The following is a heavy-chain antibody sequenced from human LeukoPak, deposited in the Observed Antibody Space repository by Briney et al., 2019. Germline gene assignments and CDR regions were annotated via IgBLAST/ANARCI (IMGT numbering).Heavy chain of an antibody. V-gene: IGHV1-3*01. CDR3: ARGIAAAGLDWFDP. Sequence: ASVTVSCKASGYTFTNYAIYWVRQAPGQRFEWMGWINAGNGNTKYSQKFQGRVTITRDTSASTTYMELSSLRSEDTAVYYCARGIAAAGLDWFDPWGQGTLVTVSS. CDR1: GYTFTNYA. J-gene: IGHJ5*02. CDR2: INAGNGNT. D-gene: IGHD6-13*01.